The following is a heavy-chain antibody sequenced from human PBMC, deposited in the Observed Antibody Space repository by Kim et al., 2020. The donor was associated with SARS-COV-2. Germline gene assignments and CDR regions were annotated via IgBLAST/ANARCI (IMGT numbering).Heavy chain of an antibody. CDR3: AREISSSSCSLCFDY. D-gene: IGHD6-13*01. CDR2: IIPILGIA. V-gene: IGHV1-69*04. J-gene: IGHJ4*02. CDR1: GGTFSSYA. Sequence: SVKVSCKASGGTFSSYAISWVRQAPGQGLEWMGRIIPILGIANYAQKFQGRVTITADKSTSTAYMELSSLRSEDTAVYYCAREISSSSCSLCFDYWGQGTLVTVSS.